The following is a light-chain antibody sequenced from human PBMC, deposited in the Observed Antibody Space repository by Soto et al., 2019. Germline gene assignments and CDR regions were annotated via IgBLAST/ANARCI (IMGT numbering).Light chain of an antibody. CDR3: LHQYKRPPWT. Sequence: SPVTLSLSPGKRDTLTCRASQSINRHLAWYQQKPGQALRLLIYGASKRATGIPDRFSGSGSGTEVTLPISGRQSEDVAVYYYLHQYKRPPWTFGQGTKVDIK. CDR2: GAS. J-gene: IGKJ1*01. CDR1: QSINRH. V-gene: IGKV3D-15*01.